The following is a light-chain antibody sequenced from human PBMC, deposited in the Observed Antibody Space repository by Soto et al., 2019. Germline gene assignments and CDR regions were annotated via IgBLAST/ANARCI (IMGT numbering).Light chain of an antibody. CDR1: QSVSSSY. Sequence: EIVLTQSPGTLSLSPGERATLSCRASQSVSSSYLAWYQQKPGQAPRLLIYGASSRATGIPDRFSGSGSGTDFNLTISSLEPEDFAVYYWQQYGSSPWTFGQGTKVEIK. J-gene: IGKJ1*01. CDR3: QQYGSSPWT. V-gene: IGKV3-20*01. CDR2: GAS.